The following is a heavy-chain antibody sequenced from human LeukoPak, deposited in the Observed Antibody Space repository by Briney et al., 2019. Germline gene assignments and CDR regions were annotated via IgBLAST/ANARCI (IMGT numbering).Heavy chain of an antibody. CDR1: GFTFSSYG. CDR2: IRYDGSNK. D-gene: IGHD3-10*01. Sequence: GGSLRLSCAASGFTFSSYGMHWVRQAPGKGLEWVAFIRYDGSNKYYADSVKGRFTISRDNSKNTLYLQMNSLRAEDTAVYYCAKDRSYYYGSGSSHFDYWGQGTLVTVSS. J-gene: IGHJ4*02. V-gene: IGHV3-30*02. CDR3: AKDRSYYYGSGSSHFDY.